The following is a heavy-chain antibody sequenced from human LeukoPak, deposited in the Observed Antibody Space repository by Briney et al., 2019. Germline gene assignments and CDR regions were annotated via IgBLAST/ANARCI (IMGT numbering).Heavy chain of an antibody. CDR3: RQGYTASYYFFDY. J-gene: IGHJ4*02. V-gene: IGHV4-4*07. Sequence: SETLSLTCSVSGGSINSYYWGWVRQPAGKGLEWIGRIYTTGTTNYSPSLKSRLTLSLDTPKNQFSLNLRSVTAADTAVYCVRQGYTASYYFFDYWSQGTLVTVSS. D-gene: IGHD1-26*01. CDR1: GGSINSYY. CDR2: IYTTGTT.